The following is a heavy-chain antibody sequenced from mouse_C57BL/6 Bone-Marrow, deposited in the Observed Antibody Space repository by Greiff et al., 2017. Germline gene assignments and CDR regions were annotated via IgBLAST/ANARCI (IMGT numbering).Heavy chain of an antibody. CDR3: ARRHWVYAMDY. CDR1: EYEFPSHD. Sequence: EVQLVESGGGLVQPGESLTLSCESNEYEFPSHDMSWYRKTPEKRLELVAAINSDCGSTYYPDTMERRFIISRDNTKKTLYLQMSSLRSEDTALYYCARRHWVYAMDYWGQGTSVTVSS. J-gene: IGHJ4*01. CDR2: INSDCGST. V-gene: IGHV5-2*01. D-gene: IGHD4-1*01.